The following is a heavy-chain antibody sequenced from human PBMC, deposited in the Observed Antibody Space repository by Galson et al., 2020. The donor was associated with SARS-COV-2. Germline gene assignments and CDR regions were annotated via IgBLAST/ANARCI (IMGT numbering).Heavy chain of an antibody. V-gene: IGHV4-59*08. J-gene: IGHJ4*02. D-gene: IGHD3-3*01. CDR3: ARHSGTHYNFFDY. CDR2: IHGSGST. CDR1: GGSIRSYY. Sequence: SETLSLTCTVSGGSIRSYYWSWVRQPPGEGLEWIAFIHGSGSTNNNPSLKSRVTVSVETAKNQFSLTLASVTAADTAVYYCARHSGTHYNFFDYWGQGSLVTVSS.